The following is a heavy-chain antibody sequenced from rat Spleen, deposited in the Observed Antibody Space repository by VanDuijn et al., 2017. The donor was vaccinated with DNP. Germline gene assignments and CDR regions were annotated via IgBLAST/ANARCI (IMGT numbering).Heavy chain of an antibody. CDR2: ISTGGGNT. CDR3: AREVSFYFDY. J-gene: IGHJ2*01. V-gene: IGHV5-25*01. Sequence: EVRLVESGGGLVQPGRSLKLSCVASGFNFSDYYMAWVRQAPKKGLEWIASISTGGGNTYYRDSVKGRFTISRENAKSILYLQMDSLRSEDTATYYCAREVSFYFDYWGQGVMVTVSS. D-gene: IGHD4-4*01. CDR1: GFNFSDYY.